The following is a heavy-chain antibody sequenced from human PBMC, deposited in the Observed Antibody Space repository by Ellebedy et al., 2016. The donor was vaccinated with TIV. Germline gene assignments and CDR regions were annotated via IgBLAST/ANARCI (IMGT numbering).Heavy chain of an antibody. CDR3: ARHVYSSGWDFDY. Sequence: GGSLRLSXAASGFTFSSYSMNWVRQAPGKGLEWISYFGTSSTTIHYADSVKGRFTISRDNAKNSLYLQMNSLRDEDTAVYYCARHVYSSGWDFDYWGQGTLVTVSS. J-gene: IGHJ4*02. CDR2: FGTSSTTI. CDR1: GFTFSSYS. V-gene: IGHV3-48*02. D-gene: IGHD6-19*01.